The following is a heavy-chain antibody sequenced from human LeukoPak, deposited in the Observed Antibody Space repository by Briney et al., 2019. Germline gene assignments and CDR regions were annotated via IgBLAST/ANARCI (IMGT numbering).Heavy chain of an antibody. D-gene: IGHD3-10*02. CDR2: ISGTGITI. CDR1: RFIFTDYY. V-gene: IGHV3-11*01. CDR3: AKDMFLMPGSETKFDY. J-gene: IGHJ4*02. Sequence: GGSLRLSCAASRFIFTDYYMSWIRQAPGKGLEWVSYISGTGITIKYADSVKGRFTISRDNAKNSLYLQMNSLRAEDTAVYYCAKDMFLMPGSETKFDYWGQGTLVTVSS.